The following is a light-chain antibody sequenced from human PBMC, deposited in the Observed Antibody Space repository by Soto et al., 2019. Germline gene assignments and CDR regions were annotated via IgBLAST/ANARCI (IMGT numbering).Light chain of an antibody. CDR2: EVS. Sequence: QSALTQPASLSGSPGQSITISCTGTSSDVGGYNYVSWYQQHPGKAPKLMIYEVSNRPSGVSDRFSGSRSGNTASLTISGLQAEDESDYYCSSYTSSSTWVFGGGPKLTVL. CDR1: SSDVGGYNY. CDR3: SSYTSSSTWV. J-gene: IGLJ3*02. V-gene: IGLV2-14*01.